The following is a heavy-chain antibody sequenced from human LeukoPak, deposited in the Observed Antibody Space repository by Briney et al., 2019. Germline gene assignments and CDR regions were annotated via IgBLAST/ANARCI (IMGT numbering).Heavy chain of an antibody. CDR3: ARRPISIWCFQH. CDR1: GGSFSGYY. CDR2: INHSGST. J-gene: IGHJ1*01. Sequence: SETLSLTCAVYGGSFSGYYWSWIRQPPGKGLEWIGEINHSGSTYYNPSLKSRVTISVDTSKNQFSLKLSSVTAADTAVYYCARRPISIWCFQHWGQGTLVTVSS. D-gene: IGHD3-9*01. V-gene: IGHV4-34*01.